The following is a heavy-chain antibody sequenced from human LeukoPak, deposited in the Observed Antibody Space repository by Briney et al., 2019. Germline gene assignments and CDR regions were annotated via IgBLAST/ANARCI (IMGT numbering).Heavy chain of an antibody. V-gene: IGHV4-34*01. CDR1: GGSFSGYY. Sequence: SETLSLTCAVYGGSFSGYYWSWIRQPPGKGLEWIGEINHSVSTNYNPSLKSRVTISVDTSKNQFSLKLSSVTAADTAVYYCAREGEYCSSTSCYNWFDPWGQGTLVTVSS. J-gene: IGHJ5*02. CDR3: AREGEYCSSTSCYNWFDP. D-gene: IGHD2-2*01. CDR2: INHSVST.